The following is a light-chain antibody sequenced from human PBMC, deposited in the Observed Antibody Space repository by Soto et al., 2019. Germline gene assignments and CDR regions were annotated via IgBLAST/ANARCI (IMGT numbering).Light chain of an antibody. Sequence: DVVMTQTPLSLSVAPGQPPSISCESSQSLLHITGETFLFWYLKKTGQSPQLLIYEVSTRVSGVPDRVSGSGSGKDFTLEISRVETDEGCIYYCMQRTQLPPTFGQGTRLEI. CDR3: MQRTQLPPT. CDR1: QSLLHITGETF. J-gene: IGKJ5*01. CDR2: EVS. V-gene: IGKV2D-29*02.